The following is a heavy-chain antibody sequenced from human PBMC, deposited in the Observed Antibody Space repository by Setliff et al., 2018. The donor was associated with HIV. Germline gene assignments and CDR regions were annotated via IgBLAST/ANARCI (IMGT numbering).Heavy chain of an antibody. CDR3: ARRSPGGGYYMDV. J-gene: IGHJ6*03. D-gene: IGHD3-16*01. Sequence: SETLSLTCTVSGGSISSYYWGWIRQPPGKGLEWIGYINTSGTTNYNPSLKSRVTISVDTSKNQFSLKLSSVTAADTAVYYCARRSPGGGYYMDVWGKGTTVTVSS. CDR2: INTSGTT. V-gene: IGHV4-4*09. CDR1: GGSISSYY.